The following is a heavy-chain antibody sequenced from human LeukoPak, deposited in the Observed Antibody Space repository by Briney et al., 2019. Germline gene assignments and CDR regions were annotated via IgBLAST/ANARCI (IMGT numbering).Heavy chain of an antibody. CDR2: ISGSGGST. CDR1: GFTFSSYA. V-gene: IGHV3-23*01. J-gene: IGHJ4*02. D-gene: IGHD3-22*01. Sequence: GRSLRLSCAASGFTFSSYAMSWVRQAPGKGLEWVSAISGSGGSTYYADSVKGRFTISRDNSKNTLYLQMNSLRAEDTAVYYCAKDRGYDSSGYYPDYWGQGTLVTVSS. CDR3: AKDRGYDSSGYYPDY.